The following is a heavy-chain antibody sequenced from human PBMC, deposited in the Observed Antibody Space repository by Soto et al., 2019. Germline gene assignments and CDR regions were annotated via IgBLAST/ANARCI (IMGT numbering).Heavy chain of an antibody. Sequence: GGSLRLSCAASGFTVSSNYMSWVRQAPGKGLGWVSVIYSGGSTYYADSVKGRFTISRDNSKNTLYLQMNSLRAEDTAVYYCARDVHCSGGSCYSGNYWGQGTLVTVSS. CDR1: GFTVSSNY. J-gene: IGHJ4*02. D-gene: IGHD2-15*01. CDR2: IYSGGST. CDR3: ARDVHCSGGSCYSGNY. V-gene: IGHV3-53*01.